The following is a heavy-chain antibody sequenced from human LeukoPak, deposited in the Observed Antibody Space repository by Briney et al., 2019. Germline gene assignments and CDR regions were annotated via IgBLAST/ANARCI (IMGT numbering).Heavy chain of an antibody. CDR1: GFTFSSYA. J-gene: IGHJ3*02. CDR3: ARMLRIVVVIDAFDI. D-gene: IGHD3-22*01. Sequence: GGSLRLSCAASGFTFSSYAMSWVRQAPGKGLEWVSAISGSGGSTYYADSVKGRFTISRDNSKNTLYLQMNSLRAEDTAVYYCARMLRIVVVIDAFDIWGQGTMVTVSS. CDR2: ISGSGGST. V-gene: IGHV3-23*01.